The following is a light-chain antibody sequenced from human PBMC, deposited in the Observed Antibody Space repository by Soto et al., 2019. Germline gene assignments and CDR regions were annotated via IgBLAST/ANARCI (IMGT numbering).Light chain of an antibody. CDR2: GAS. CDR3: QQYGSSRRWA. V-gene: IGKV3-20*01. CDR1: QSISSN. J-gene: IGKJ1*01. Sequence: EIVMTQSPATLSVSPGERATLSCRASQSISSNLVWYQQKPGQAPRLLIYGASSRATGIPDRFSGSGSGTDFTLTISRLEPEDFAVYYCQQYGSSRRWAFGQATKVDIK.